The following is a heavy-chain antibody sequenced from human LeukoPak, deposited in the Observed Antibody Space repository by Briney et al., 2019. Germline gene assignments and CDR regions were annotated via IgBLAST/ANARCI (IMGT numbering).Heavy chain of an antibody. D-gene: IGHD2-21*02. CDR2: IYYSGST. V-gene: IGHV4-30-4*01. CDR3: ARDRPAGGDYVGYFDY. Sequence: PSETLSLTCTVSGGSISSGDYYWSWIRQPPGKGLEWIGYIYYSGSTYYNPSLKSRVTISVDTSKNQFSLKLSSVTAADTAVYYCARDRPAGGDYVGYFDYWGQGTLVTVSS. J-gene: IGHJ4*02. CDR1: GGSISSGDYY.